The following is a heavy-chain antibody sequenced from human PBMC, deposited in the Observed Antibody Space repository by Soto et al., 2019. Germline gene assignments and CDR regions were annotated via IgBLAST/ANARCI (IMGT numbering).Heavy chain of an antibody. CDR2: IIPIFGTA. D-gene: IGHD3-16*01. CDR1: GGTFSSYA. V-gene: IGHV1-69*06. CDR3: ARDGGAYYGMDV. Sequence: ASVKVSCKASGGTFSSYAISWVRQAPGQGLEWMGGIIPIFGTANYAQKFQGRVTITADKSTSTAYMELSSLRSEDTAVYYCARDGGAYYGMDVWGQGTTVTVSS. J-gene: IGHJ6*02.